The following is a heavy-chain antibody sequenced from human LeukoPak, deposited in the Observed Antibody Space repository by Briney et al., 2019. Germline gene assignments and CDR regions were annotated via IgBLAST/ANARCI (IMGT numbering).Heavy chain of an antibody. CDR3: ARGYCTNGVCYNNWFDP. V-gene: IGHV1-69*05. CDR2: IIPIYGTA. D-gene: IGHD2-8*01. CDR1: GGTFSSYA. J-gene: IGHJ5*02. Sequence: SVKVSCKASGGTFSSYAISCVRQAPGQGLEWMGGIIPIYGTANYAQKFQGRVTIIREESTSTAYMELSSLRSEDTAVYYCARGYCTNGVCYNNWFDPWGEETLVTVSS.